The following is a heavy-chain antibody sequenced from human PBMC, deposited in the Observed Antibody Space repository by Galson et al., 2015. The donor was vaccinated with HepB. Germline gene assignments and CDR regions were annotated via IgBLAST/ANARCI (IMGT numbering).Heavy chain of an antibody. CDR2: ISNDGNYI. J-gene: IGHJ4*02. D-gene: IGHD6-19*01. CDR3: AKKMRSGPAVAAADY. Sequence: SLRLSCAPSGFTFSTYAFHWVRQAPGKGLEWVAVISNDGNYINYADSVKGRFTISRDNSMSTVHLQMNSLRTEDSGVYYCAKKMRSGPAVAAADYWGQGTQVTVS. CDR1: GFTFSTYA. V-gene: IGHV3-30*18.